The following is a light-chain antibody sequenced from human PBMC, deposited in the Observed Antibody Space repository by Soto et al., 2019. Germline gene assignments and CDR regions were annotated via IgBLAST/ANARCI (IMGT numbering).Light chain of an antibody. CDR1: QSVSSTY. V-gene: IGKV3-20*01. J-gene: IGKJ4*01. CDR3: QQYESSPTT. Sequence: IVLTQSPGTLSLSPGERATLSCRASQSVSSTYLAWYQQKPGQAPRLLIYGASSRATGIPDRFSGSGSGTDFPLTISRLEPEEFAVYYCQQYESSPTTFGGGTKVEIK. CDR2: GAS.